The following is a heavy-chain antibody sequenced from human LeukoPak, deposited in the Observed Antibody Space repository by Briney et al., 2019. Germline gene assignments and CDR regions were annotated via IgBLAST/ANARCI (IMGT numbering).Heavy chain of an antibody. J-gene: IGHJ4*02. CDR3: GRIFTSRGIGGPRVF. CDR2: IYHTATT. D-gene: IGHD2-15*01. CDR1: GVSISNSDYY. V-gene: IGHV4-39*07. Sequence: SETLSLTCTVSGVSISNSDYYWGWIRQPPGRGLEWIGSIYHTATTYYNPSLKSRLTISLDTSKSQFSLNVTSVTAADTAVYYCGRIFTSRGIGGPRVFWSQGNLVTVSS.